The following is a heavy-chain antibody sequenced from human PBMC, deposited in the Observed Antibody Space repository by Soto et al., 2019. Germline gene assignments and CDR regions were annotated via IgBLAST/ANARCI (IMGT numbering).Heavy chain of an antibody. J-gene: IGHJ1*01. V-gene: IGHV3-23*01. D-gene: IGHD2-15*01. Sequence: TLRLSCAASGFTFSSYAMSWVRQAPGKGLEWVSAISGSGGSTYYADSVKGRFTISRENSKNTLYLQMNSLRAEDTAVYYFAKDRSVVAVYAEYFQHWGKGTLVTVSS. CDR3: AKDRSVVAVYAEYFQH. CDR2: ISGSGGST. CDR1: GFTFSSYA.